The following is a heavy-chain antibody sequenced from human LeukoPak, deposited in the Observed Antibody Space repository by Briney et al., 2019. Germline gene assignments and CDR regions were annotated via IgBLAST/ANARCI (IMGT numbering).Heavy chain of an antibody. J-gene: IGHJ4*02. Sequence: GGSLRLSCAASGFTFSDYYMSWIRQAPGKGLEWVSYISSSGSTIYYADSVKGRFTISRDNAKNSLYLQMNSLRAEDTAVYYCARSITFGGVIDQFDYWGQGTLVTVSS. D-gene: IGHD3-16*02. CDR1: GFTFSDYY. CDR2: ISSSGSTI. CDR3: ARSITFGGVIDQFDY. V-gene: IGHV3-11*01.